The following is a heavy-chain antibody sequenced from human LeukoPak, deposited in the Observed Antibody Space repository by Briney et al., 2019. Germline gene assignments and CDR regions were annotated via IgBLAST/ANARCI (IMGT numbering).Heavy chain of an antibody. CDR3: ARDSRQQGVPPFFDY. CDR2: IYYTVNT. CDR1: GGSISSSSYS. D-gene: IGHD3-10*01. J-gene: IGHJ4*02. Sequence: PSETLSLTCAVSGGSISSSSYSWGWIRQPPGKGLEWIGSIYYTVNTYYKPSLKSRVTISVDTSKNQFSLELSSVTAADTAVYYCARDSRQQGVPPFFDYWGQGTLVTVSS. V-gene: IGHV4-39*07.